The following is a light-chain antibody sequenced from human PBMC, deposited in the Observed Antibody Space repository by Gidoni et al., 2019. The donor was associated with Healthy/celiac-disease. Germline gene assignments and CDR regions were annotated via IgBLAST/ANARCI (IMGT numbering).Light chain of an antibody. V-gene: IGKV3-11*01. Sequence: EIVLTQSPATLSLSPGERATLSCRASQSVSSYLAWYQQKPGQAPRLLLYDASNRATGIPARFSGSGSGTDFPLPISSLEPEDFAVYYCQQRSNWLTFGGGTKVEIK. CDR2: DAS. CDR3: QQRSNWLT. CDR1: QSVSSY. J-gene: IGKJ4*01.